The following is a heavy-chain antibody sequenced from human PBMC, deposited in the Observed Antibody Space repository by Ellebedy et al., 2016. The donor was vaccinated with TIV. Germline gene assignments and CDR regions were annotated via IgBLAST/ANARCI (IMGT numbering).Heavy chain of an antibody. Sequence: GGSLRLXXAASGFTFSQYAMHWVRQAPGKGLEWVALMSYNGRSEYYADSVQGRFAISRDNSKNSLYLQMNSLRGEDTAVYYCTRLMEVATVVFYYGMDVWGQGTTVTVSS. CDR3: TRLMEVATVVFYYGMDV. D-gene: IGHD2-8*01. CDR2: MSYNGRSE. CDR1: GFTFSQYA. J-gene: IGHJ6*02. V-gene: IGHV3-30*09.